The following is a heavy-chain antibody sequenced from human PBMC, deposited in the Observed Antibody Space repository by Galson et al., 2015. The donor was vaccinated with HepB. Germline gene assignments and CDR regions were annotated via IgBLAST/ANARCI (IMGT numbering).Heavy chain of an antibody. CDR3: ARRPITGTRFDT. CDR2: MYYSGNT. V-gene: IGHV4-39*07. D-gene: IGHD1-7*01. Sequence: SETLSLTCTVSGASISTSAYYWGWIRQPPGKGIEWIGSMYYSGNTYYNPSLKSRVTRSVDTSKNQFSLKLTSVTAPDTAVYYCARRPITGTRFDTWGQGILVTVSS. J-gene: IGHJ5*02. CDR1: GASISTSAYY.